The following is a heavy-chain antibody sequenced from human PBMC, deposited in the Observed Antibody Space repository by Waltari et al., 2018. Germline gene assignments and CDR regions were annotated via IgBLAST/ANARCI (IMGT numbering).Heavy chain of an antibody. V-gene: IGHV7-4-1*02. CDR2: INTTTGNP. J-gene: IGHJ3*02. CDR3: AREGPLAAAGPNDAFDI. D-gene: IGHD6-13*01. CDR1: GYTFTSYA. Sequence: QVQLVQSGSELKKPGASVKVSCKASGYTFTSYAMNWVRQAPGQGLEWMGWINTTTGNPTYAQGFTGRFVFSLDTSVSTAYLQISSLKAEDTAVYYCAREGPLAAAGPNDAFDIWGQGTMVTVSS.